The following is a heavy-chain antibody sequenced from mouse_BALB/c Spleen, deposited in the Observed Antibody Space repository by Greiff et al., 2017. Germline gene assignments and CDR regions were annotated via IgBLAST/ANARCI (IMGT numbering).Heavy chain of an antibody. V-gene: IGHV1-14*01. CDR2: INPYNDGT. D-gene: IGHD1-1*01. Sequence: VQLQQSGAELVKPGASVKLSCKASGYTFTSYYMYWVKQRPGQGLEWIGEINPYNDGTKYNEKFKGKATLTSDKSSSTAYMELSSLTSEDSAVYYCARSYYGSSYGYFDVWGAGTTVTVSS. J-gene: IGHJ1*01. CDR1: GYTFTSYY. CDR3: ARSYYGSSYGYFDV.